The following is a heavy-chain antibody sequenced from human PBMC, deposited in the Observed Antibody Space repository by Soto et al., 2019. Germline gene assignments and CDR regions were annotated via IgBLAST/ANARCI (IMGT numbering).Heavy chain of an antibody. CDR1: GGTFSSYA. CDR3: ARVRVRGYYYDGSGYYGER. Sequence: QVQLVQSGAEVKKPGSSVKVSCKASGGTFSSYAISWVRQAPGQGREWMGGIIPIFGTANYAHKFQGRVRITAAESTSTAYMRRSSLRSEDTAVYYCARVRVRGYYYDGSGYYGERWGQGTLVTVSS. CDR2: IIPIFGTA. V-gene: IGHV1-69*01. D-gene: IGHD3-22*01. J-gene: IGHJ4*02.